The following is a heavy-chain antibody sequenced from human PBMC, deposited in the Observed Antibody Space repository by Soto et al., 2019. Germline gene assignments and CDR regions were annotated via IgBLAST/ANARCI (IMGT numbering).Heavy chain of an antibody. D-gene: IGHD3-16*01. Sequence: PVESLKISCKASGGSFIYPWIGWVRQMPGRGLEWMGIIYLGESDTRYSPSFQGQVTMSADKSISTAYLQWSSLKASDTAIYYCARHLREGDYRWLDPWGQGTLLTVSS. V-gene: IGHV5-51*01. CDR2: IYLGESDT. CDR3: ARHLREGDYRWLDP. J-gene: IGHJ5*02. CDR1: GGSFIYPW.